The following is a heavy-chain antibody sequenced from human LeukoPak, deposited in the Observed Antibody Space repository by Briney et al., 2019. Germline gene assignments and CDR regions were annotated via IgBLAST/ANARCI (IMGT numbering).Heavy chain of an antibody. CDR1: GFTFSSYS. CDR3: ARGGGYSLVYYYYGMDV. D-gene: IGHD5-18*01. J-gene: IGHJ6*02. V-gene: IGHV4-34*01. CDR2: VNHSGST. Sequence: GSLRLSCAASGFTFSSYSMNWIRQPPGKGLEWIGEVNHSGSTNYNPSLKSRVTISVDTSKNQFSLKLSSVTAADTAVYYCARGGGYSLVYYYYGMDVWGQGTTVTVSS.